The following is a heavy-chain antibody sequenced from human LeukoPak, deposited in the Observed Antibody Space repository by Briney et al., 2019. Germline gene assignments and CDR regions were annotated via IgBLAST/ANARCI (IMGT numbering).Heavy chain of an antibody. V-gene: IGHV3-23*01. CDR2: INNSGGST. J-gene: IGHJ4*02. D-gene: IGHD3-10*01. CDR3: AIKAKGDY. Sequence: GGSLRLSCAASGFTFSTYAMSWVRQAPGKGLEWVSTINNSGGSTYYADSVKGRFTISRDNSKNTLYLQMNSLRAEDTAVYYSAIKAKGDYWGQGTLVAVSS. CDR1: GFTFSTYA.